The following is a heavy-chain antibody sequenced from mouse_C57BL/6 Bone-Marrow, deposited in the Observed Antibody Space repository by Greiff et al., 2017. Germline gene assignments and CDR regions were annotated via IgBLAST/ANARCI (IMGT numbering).Heavy chain of an antibody. V-gene: IGHV5-4*01. CDR2: ISDGGSYT. CDR3: ARDQGTWYFDV. D-gene: IGHD3-2*02. J-gene: IGHJ1*03. Sequence: EVKVVESGGGLVKPGGSLKLSCAASGFTFSSYAMSWVRQTPEKRLEWVATISDGGSYTYYPDNVKGRFTISRDNAKNNLYLQMSHLKSEDTAMYYCARDQGTWYFDVWGTGTTVTVSS. CDR1: GFTFSSYA.